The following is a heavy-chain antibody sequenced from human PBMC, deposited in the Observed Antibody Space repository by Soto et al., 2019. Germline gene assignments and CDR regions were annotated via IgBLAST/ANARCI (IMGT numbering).Heavy chain of an antibody. V-gene: IGHV1-18*04. D-gene: IGHD4-17*01. Sequence: QVPLMQSGAEVKKPGASVKVSCKASGYTFTYYEITWVRQAPGQGLEWMGWISAYSGNTNYAQKLQGRLTMTTDTSTNTAYMEVRSLRSDDTAVYYCASVVKAGDYGDYGRYYVDYWGHGTLVTVSS. CDR1: GYTFTYYE. CDR2: ISAYSGNT. J-gene: IGHJ4*01. CDR3: ASVVKAGDYGDYGRYYVDY.